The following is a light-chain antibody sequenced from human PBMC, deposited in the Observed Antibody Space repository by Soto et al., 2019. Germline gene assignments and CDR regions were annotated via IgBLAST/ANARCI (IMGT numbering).Light chain of an antibody. CDR2: EVI. CDR3: SSYTSSNTLV. Sequence: QSALTQPASVSGSPGQSIAISCTGTSSDVGRYNYVSWYQQHPGKAPKLMIYEVINRPSGVSNRFSGSKSGDTASLTISGLRAEDEADYYCSSYTSSNTLVFGTGTKLTVL. J-gene: IGLJ1*01. CDR1: SSDVGRYNY. V-gene: IGLV2-14*01.